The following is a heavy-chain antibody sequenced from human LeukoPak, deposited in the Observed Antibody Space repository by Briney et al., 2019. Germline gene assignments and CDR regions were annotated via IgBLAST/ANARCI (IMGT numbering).Heavy chain of an antibody. D-gene: IGHD3-22*01. CDR1: GFTFSSYA. CDR2: IYSGGST. CDR3: ARDRHYYDSSGYYDY. Sequence: GGSLRLSCAVSGFTFSSYAMNWVRQAPGKGLEWVSVIYSGGSTYYADSVKGRFTISRDNSKNTLYLQMNSLRAEDTAVYYCARDRHYYDSSGYYDYWGQGTLVTVSS. J-gene: IGHJ4*02. V-gene: IGHV3-53*01.